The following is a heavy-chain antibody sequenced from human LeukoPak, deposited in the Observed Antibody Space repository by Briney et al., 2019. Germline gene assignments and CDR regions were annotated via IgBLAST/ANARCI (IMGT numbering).Heavy chain of an antibody. D-gene: IGHD3-10*01. Sequence: SVKVSCKASGYTFTSYAINWVRQAPGQGLEWMGGIIPIFGTANYAQKFQGRVTITADESTSTAYMELSSLRSEDTAVYYCAREPVLYYGSGSLSCWGQGTLVTVSS. CDR3: AREPVLYYGSGSLSC. CDR2: IIPIFGTA. J-gene: IGHJ4*02. V-gene: IGHV1-69*13. CDR1: GYTFTSYA.